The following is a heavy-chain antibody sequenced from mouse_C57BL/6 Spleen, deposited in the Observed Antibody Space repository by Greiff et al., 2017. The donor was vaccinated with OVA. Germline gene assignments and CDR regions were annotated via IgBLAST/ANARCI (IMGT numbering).Heavy chain of an antibody. D-gene: IGHD1-1*01. CDR2: IDPSDSYT. CDR3: ARSTVVAPWYFDV. J-gene: IGHJ1*03. CDR1: GYTFTSSW. Sequence: VQLQQPGAELVKPGASVKLSCKASGYTFTSSWMQWVKQRPGQGLEWIGEIDPSDSYTNYNQKFKGKATLTVDTSSSTAYMQLSSLTSEDSAVYYCARSTVVAPWYFDVWGTGTTVTVSS. V-gene: IGHV1-50*01.